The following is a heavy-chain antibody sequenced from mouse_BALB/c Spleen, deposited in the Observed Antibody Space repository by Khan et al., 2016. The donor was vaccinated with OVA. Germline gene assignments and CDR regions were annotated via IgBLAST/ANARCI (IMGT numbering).Heavy chain of an antibody. J-gene: IGHJ1*01. V-gene: IGHV7-3*02. Sequence: EVELVESGGGLVQPGGSLRLSCATSGFTFTDYYMSWVRQPPGKALAWLVFIRNKANGYTTEYSASVKGRFTIYRDNSQSIVYLPMNPLIVVAVATYYCARETVVDICWHLDVWGAGTTVTVSA. CDR1: GFTFTDYY. CDR3: ARETVVDICWHLDV. CDR2: IRNKANGYTT. D-gene: IGHD1-1*01.